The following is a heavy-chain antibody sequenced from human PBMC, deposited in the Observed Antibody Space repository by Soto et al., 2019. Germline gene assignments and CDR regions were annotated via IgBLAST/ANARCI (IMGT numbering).Heavy chain of an antibody. Sequence: ASVKVSCKASGGTFSSYTISWVRQAPGQGLEWMGRIIPILGIANYAQKFQGRVTITADKSTSTAYMELSSLRSEDTAVYYCARDPSGEDPRYYYYYMDVWGKGTTVTVSS. D-gene: IGHD2-15*01. V-gene: IGHV1-69*04. CDR2: IIPILGIA. CDR1: GGTFSSYT. J-gene: IGHJ6*03. CDR3: ARDPSGEDPRYYYYYMDV.